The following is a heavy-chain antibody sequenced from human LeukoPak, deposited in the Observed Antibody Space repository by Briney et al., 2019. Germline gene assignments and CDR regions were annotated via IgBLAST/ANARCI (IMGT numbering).Heavy chain of an antibody. CDR1: GFTFSSYA. D-gene: IGHD5-24*01. CDR2: ISYDGSNK. Sequence: GGSLRLSCAASGFTFSSYAMHWVRQAPGKGLEWVAVISYDGSNKYYADSVKGRFTISRDNSKNTLYLQMNSLRAEDTAVYYCARDSRWLQLGYYCYYMDVWGKGTTVTVSS. J-gene: IGHJ6*03. CDR3: ARDSRWLQLGYYCYYMDV. V-gene: IGHV3-30*04.